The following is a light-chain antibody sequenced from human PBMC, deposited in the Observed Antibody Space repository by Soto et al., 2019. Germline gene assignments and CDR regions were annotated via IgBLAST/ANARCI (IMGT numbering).Light chain of an antibody. Sequence: DIQMTQSPPSLSASVGDRVTITCRASQSINSYLHWYQQKPGKAPKLLIYDASNLETGVPSRFSGSGSGTDFTFTISSLQPEDIATYYCQQYDNLYTFGQGTKLEIK. CDR3: QQYDNLYT. V-gene: IGKV1-33*01. CDR1: QSINSY. J-gene: IGKJ2*01. CDR2: DAS.